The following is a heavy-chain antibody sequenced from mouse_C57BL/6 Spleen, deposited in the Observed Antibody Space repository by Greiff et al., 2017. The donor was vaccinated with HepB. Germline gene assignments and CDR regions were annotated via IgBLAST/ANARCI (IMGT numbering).Heavy chain of an antibody. J-gene: IGHJ3*01. CDR3: ASGDYYSNYGAY. Sequence: QVQLKQSGAELVMPGASVKLSCKASGYTFTSYWMHWVKQRPGHGLEWIGEIDPSDSYTNYNQKFKGKSTLTVDKSSSTAYMQLSSLTSEDSAVYYCASGDYYSNYGAYWGQGTLVTVSA. CDR2: IDPSDSYT. V-gene: IGHV1-69*01. D-gene: IGHD2-5*01. CDR1: GYTFTSYW.